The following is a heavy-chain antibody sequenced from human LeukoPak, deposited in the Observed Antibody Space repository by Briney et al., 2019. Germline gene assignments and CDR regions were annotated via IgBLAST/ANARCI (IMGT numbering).Heavy chain of an antibody. D-gene: IGHD2-21*02. J-gene: IGHJ4*02. CDR2: IDNRGRTT. CDR1: GFTFSSYA. CDR3: AHRSGLLSYYFDY. V-gene: IGHV3-23*05. Sequence: GGSLRLSCAASGFTFSSYAMSWVRQAPGKGLEWVSTIDNRGRTTYYTDSVKGRFTISRDNSKSTLFLQMNSLRAEDTAVYYCAHRSGLLSYYFDYWGPGTLVTVSS.